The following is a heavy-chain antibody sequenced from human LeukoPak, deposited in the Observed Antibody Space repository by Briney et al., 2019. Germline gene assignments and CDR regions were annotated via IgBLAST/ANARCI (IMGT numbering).Heavy chain of an antibody. D-gene: IGHD6-19*01. J-gene: IGHJ3*02. Sequence: SETLSLTWTVSGDSVNSGAYYWSWLRQPAGKEPEWIGRIYPLETTNYNPSLKSRIAISVDTSKNQFSLKLSSVTAADTAVYYCAREIVAGLGVSFDIWGQGTMVTVSS. CDR2: IYPLETT. CDR1: GDSVNSGAYY. V-gene: IGHV4-61*02. CDR3: AREIVAGLGVSFDI.